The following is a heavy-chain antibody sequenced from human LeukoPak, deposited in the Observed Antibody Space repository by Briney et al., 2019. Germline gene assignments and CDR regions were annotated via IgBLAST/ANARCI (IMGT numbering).Heavy chain of an antibody. D-gene: IGHD2-2*01. CDR1: GFTFDDYG. CDR2: INWNGDNT. V-gene: IGHV3-20*01. J-gene: IGHJ2*01. CDR3: ARYHGLGYFDL. Sequence: GGSLRLSCAASGFTFDDYGMSWVRQAPGKGLEWVSGINWNGDNTGYADSVKGRFTISRDNAKNSLYLQMNSLRAEDTALYHCARYHGLGYFDLWGRGTLVTVSS.